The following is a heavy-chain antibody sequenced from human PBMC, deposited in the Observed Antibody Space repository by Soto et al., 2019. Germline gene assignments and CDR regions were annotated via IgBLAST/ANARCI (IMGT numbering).Heavy chain of an antibody. D-gene: IGHD1-7*01. J-gene: IGHJ3*01. CDR3: ARSLPGTYGAFDL. Sequence: LRLSCAASEFTFRSYWMHWVRQSPGKGLVWVSRISGDGSSTTYADSVRGRFTISRDNAKNTVYLQMDSLRAEDTAVYYCARSLPGTYGAFDLWGQGTMVTVSS. V-gene: IGHV3-74*01. CDR2: ISGDGSST. CDR1: EFTFRSYW.